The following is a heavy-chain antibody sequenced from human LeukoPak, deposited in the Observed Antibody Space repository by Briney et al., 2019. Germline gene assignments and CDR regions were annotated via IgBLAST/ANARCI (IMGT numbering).Heavy chain of an antibody. CDR3: ARTRDDYTHADY. Sequence: ASVKVSCKASGYTFTSYNMHWVRQAPGQGLEWMRIINPSGGSTSYAQKFQGRVTMTRDTSTSTVYMELSSLRSEDTAVYYCARTRDDYTHADYWGQGTLVTVSS. D-gene: IGHD5-24*01. V-gene: IGHV1-46*01. J-gene: IGHJ4*02. CDR1: GYTFTSYN. CDR2: INPSGGST.